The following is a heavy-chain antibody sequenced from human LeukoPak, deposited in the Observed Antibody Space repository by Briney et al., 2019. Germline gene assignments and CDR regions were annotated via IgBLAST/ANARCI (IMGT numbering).Heavy chain of an antibody. D-gene: IGHD6-6*01. J-gene: IGHJ4*02. CDR3: ARESVPAVAARRGLNY. CDR2: INPNSGGT. V-gene: IGHV1-2*02. CDR1: GHTFTDYY. Sequence: ASVKVSCKASGHTFTDYYMHWVRQAPGQGLEWMGWINPNSGGTNYAQKFQGRVTMTRDTSISTVYMEMSRLRSDDTAVYYCARESVPAVAARRGLNYWGQGTLVAVSS.